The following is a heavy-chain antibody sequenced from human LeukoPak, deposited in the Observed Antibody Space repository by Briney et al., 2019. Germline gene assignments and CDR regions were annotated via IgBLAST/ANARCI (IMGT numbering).Heavy chain of an antibody. D-gene: IGHD5-18*01. Sequence: GGSLRLSCAASGFTFITYVMHWARQAPGKGLEWVAFISYDGNNKYYADSVKGRFTISRDNSKNTLYLQMNTLRAEDTALYYCAKDHDVNTPMVRPPQFDSWGQGTLVTVSS. CDR1: GFTFITYV. V-gene: IGHV3-30*18. J-gene: IGHJ4*02. CDR2: ISYDGNNK. CDR3: AKDHDVNTPMVRPPQFDS.